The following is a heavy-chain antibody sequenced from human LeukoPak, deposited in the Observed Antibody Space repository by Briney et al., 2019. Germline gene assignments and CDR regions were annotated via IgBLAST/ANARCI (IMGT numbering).Heavy chain of an antibody. J-gene: IGHJ4*02. V-gene: IGHV3-30*04. Sequence: GGSLRLSCAASGFTFSSYAMHWVRQAPGKGLEWVAVISYDGSNKYYADSVKGRFTISRDNSKNTLYLQMNSLRAEDTAVYYCARDSSERSCDYWGQGTLVTVSS. CDR2: ISYDGSNK. CDR3: ARDSSERSCDY. D-gene: IGHD3-22*01. CDR1: GFTFSSYA.